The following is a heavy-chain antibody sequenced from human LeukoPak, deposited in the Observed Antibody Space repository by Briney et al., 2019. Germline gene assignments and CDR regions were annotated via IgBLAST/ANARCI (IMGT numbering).Heavy chain of an antibody. CDR1: GFTFSSFA. J-gene: IGHJ4*02. D-gene: IGHD6-13*01. CDR2: INSNGDIT. Sequence: GGSLRLSCSASGFTFSSFAMHWVRQAPGKGLEYVSAINSNGDITDYADSVKGRYTISRDNSKNTLHLQMSSLTVEDTAVYYCVKSPHASSSYFHYWGQGTLVTVSS. V-gene: IGHV3-64D*06. CDR3: VKSPHASSSYFHY.